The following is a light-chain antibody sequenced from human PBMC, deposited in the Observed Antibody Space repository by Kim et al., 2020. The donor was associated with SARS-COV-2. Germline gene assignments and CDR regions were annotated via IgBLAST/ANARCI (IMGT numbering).Light chain of an antibody. CDR3: QSADNTGAWV. CDR1: ALSKQY. CDR2: RDT. V-gene: IGLV3-25*03. J-gene: IGLJ3*02. Sequence: VSPGQTARITCSGDALSKQYAYWYQKKPGQAPLLIIYRDTERPSGIPARFSGSTSGTTVTLTISGVQADVEADYYCQSADNTGAWVFGGGTQLTVL.